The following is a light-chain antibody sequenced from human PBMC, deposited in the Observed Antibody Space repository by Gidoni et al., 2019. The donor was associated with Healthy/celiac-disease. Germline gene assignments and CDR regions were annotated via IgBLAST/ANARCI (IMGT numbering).Light chain of an antibody. Sequence: DIQMTPSPSSLSASVGDRVTITCRASQSISSYLNWYQQKPGKAPKLLIYAASSLQSGVPSRFSGSGSGTDCTLTISSLQPEDFATYYCQQSYSTRYTFGQGTKLEIK. CDR2: AAS. V-gene: IGKV1-39*01. CDR1: QSISSY. J-gene: IGKJ2*01. CDR3: QQSYSTRYT.